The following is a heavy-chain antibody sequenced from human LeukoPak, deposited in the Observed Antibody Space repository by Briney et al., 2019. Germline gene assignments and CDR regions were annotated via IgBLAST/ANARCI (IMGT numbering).Heavy chain of an antibody. CDR1: GITLSGYD. Sequence: GGSLRLSCAASGITLSGYDMHWVRQGTGKGLEWVSCIGSAGDTYYAGSVKGRFTISREDAKKSLYLQMNSLRAGDTAVYYCVRGIGNYYDSGAADCWGQGTRVTVAP. CDR2: IGSAGDT. D-gene: IGHD3-10*01. V-gene: IGHV3-13*04. J-gene: IGHJ4*02. CDR3: VRGIGNYYDSGAADC.